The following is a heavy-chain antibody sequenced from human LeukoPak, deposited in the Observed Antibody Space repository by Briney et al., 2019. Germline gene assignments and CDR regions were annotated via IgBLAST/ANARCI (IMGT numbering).Heavy chain of an antibody. CDR3: ATASPGGRSLPYYLDY. CDR1: GLTFSSHW. CDR2: ITNDGSST. Sequence: GGSLRLSCAASGLTFSSHWMHWVRQAPGKGLVWVSRITNDGSSTTYADSVKGRFTISRDNSKNTLYLQMNSLRAEDTAVYYCATASPGGRSLPYYLDYWGQGTLVTVSS. V-gene: IGHV3-74*01. J-gene: IGHJ4*02. D-gene: IGHD3-10*01.